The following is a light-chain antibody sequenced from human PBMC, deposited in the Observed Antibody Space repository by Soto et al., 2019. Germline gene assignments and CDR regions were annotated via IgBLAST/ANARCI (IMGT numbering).Light chain of an antibody. Sequence: EIVLTQSPGTLSLSPGERATLSCRPSRSVSSSYLAWYQQKPGQAPGLLIYGASSRATGIPDRFSGSGSGTDFSLTINRLEPEDFAVYYCQHYGSSLWTFDQGTKVDIK. CDR2: GAS. J-gene: IGKJ1*01. CDR3: QHYGSSLWT. V-gene: IGKV3-20*01. CDR1: RSVSSSY.